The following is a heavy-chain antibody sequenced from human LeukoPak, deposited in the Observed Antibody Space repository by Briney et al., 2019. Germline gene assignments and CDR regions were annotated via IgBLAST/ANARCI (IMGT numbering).Heavy chain of an antibody. CDR2: ISSSSSYI. Sequence: PGGSLRLSCAASGFTFSSYSMNWVRQAPGKGLEWVSSISSSSSYIYYADSVKGRFTISRDNAKNSLYLQMNSLRAEDTALYYCARVMGSGWTRAYFDYWGQGTLVTVSS. J-gene: IGHJ4*02. CDR3: ARVMGSGWTRAYFDY. D-gene: IGHD6-19*01. CDR1: GFTFSSYS. V-gene: IGHV3-21*04.